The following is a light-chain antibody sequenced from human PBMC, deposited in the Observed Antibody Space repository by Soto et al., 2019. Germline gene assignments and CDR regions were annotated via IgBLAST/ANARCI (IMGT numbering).Light chain of an antibody. Sequence: QSALTQPPSASGTPGQRVTISCSGSSSNIGSNPVNWYQQLPGAAPKLLIYSNNQRPSGVPDRFSGSKSGTSASLAISGLQSEDEADYYCAAWDDSLNGREVFGTGTKVTVL. CDR2: SNN. CDR3: AAWDDSLNGREV. CDR1: SSNIGSNP. J-gene: IGLJ1*01. V-gene: IGLV1-44*01.